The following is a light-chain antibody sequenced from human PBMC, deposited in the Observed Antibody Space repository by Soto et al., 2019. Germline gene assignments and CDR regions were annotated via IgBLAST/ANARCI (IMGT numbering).Light chain of an antibody. CDR1: QSLLSSSDNRNY. CDR3: QTYSRVPLT. CDR2: WSS. J-gene: IGKJ4*01. V-gene: IGKV4-1*01. Sequence: DVVMTQSPDSLALSLGERATINCKSSQSLLSSSDNRNYLAWFQQKVGQPPKLLIRWSSTRESGVPDRFSASRSAADFTLTLNSLQAEDVAVYYCQTYSRVPLTFGGGTKVEL.